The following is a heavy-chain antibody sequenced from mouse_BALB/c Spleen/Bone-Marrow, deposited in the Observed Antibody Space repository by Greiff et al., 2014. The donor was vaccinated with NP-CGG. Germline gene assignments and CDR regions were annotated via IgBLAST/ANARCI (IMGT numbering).Heavy chain of an antibody. V-gene: IGHV14-3*02. D-gene: IGHD1-1*01. CDR1: GFNIKDTY. CDR3: ARYYCVSSYFDY. CDR2: IDPANGNT. Sequence: EVQLVESGAELVKPGASVKLSCTASGFNIKDTYMHWVKQRPEQGLEWIGRIDPANGNTKYDPKFQGKATITADTSSNTAYLQLSSLSSEDTAVYYCARYYCVSSYFDYWGQGTTLTVSS. J-gene: IGHJ2*01.